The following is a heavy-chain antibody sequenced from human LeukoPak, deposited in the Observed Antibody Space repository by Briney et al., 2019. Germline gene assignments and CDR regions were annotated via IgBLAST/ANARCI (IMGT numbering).Heavy chain of an antibody. Sequence: ASVKVSCKASGYAFTGSGYYIHWVRQAPGQGLEWMGWISPYDGSTNFAQNLQGRVTMTTDTITSTAFMELRSLRFEDTALYYCARDKAPRYTYGLGHWGQGTLVTVSS. V-gene: IGHV1-18*04. CDR2: ISPYDGST. J-gene: IGHJ4*02. CDR3: ARDKAPRYTYGLGH. D-gene: IGHD5-18*01. CDR1: GYAFTGSGYY.